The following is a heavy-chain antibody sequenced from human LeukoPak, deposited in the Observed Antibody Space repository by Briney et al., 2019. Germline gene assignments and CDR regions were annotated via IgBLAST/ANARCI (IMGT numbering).Heavy chain of an antibody. J-gene: IGHJ6*03. Sequence: SETLSLTCAVYGGSFSGYYWSWIRQPPGKGLEWIGEINHSGSTNYNPSLQRRVSLPVDPSKNQFSLQLIALTAAQTARHYCARLGYCSSTSCYSGFYYYYYMDVWGKGTTVTVSS. CDR2: INHSGST. V-gene: IGHV4-34*01. CDR1: GGSFSGYY. D-gene: IGHD2-2*01. CDR3: ARLGYCSSTSCYSGFYYYYYMDV.